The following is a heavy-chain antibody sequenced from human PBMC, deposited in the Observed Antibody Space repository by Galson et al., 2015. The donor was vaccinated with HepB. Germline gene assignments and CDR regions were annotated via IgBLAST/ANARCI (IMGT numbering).Heavy chain of an antibody. CDR3: AGSKEAYYYMDV. J-gene: IGHJ6*03. CDR2: VDPEDVET. CDR1: GYSFIEHY. V-gene: IGHV1-69-2*01. Sequence: VKVSCKVSGYSFIEHYLYWIKKAPGKGLEWLGLVDPEDVETQYAAKFQGRVSITVDTTSDTVYMELTGLTSEDTAVYYCAGSKEAYYYMDVWGTGTTVIVS.